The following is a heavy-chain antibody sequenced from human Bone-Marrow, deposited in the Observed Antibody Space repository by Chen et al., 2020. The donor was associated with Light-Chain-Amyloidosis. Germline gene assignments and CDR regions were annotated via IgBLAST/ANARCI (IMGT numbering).Heavy chain of an antibody. V-gene: IGHV5-51*01. Sequence: EVQLEQSGPEVKKPGESLEISCKGSGYTFPNYWIGWVRQMPGKGLEWMGVIYPDDSDARYSPSFEGQVTISADKSLTTAYLQWRSLKASDTAMYYCARRRDGYNFDYWGQGTLVTVSS. CDR3: ARRRDGYNFDY. J-gene: IGHJ4*02. CDR1: GYTFPNYW. CDR2: IYPDDSDA. D-gene: IGHD5-12*01.